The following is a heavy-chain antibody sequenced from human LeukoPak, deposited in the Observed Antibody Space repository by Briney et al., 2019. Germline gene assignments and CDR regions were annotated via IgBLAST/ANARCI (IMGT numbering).Heavy chain of an antibody. CDR1: GGSFSGYY. Sequence: SGTLSLTCAVYGGSFSGYYWSWIRQPPGKGLEWIGEINHSGSTNYNPSLKSRVTISVDTSKNQFSLKLSSVTAADTAVYYCARGSTNYFDYWGQGTLVTVSS. J-gene: IGHJ4*02. V-gene: IGHV4-34*01. CDR2: INHSGST. CDR3: ARGSTNYFDY. D-gene: IGHD5/OR15-5a*01.